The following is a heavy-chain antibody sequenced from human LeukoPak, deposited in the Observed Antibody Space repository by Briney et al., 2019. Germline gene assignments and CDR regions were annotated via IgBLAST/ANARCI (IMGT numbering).Heavy chain of an antibody. J-gene: IGHJ4*02. V-gene: IGHV3-23*01. CDR2: ISRSGDTT. Sequence: GSLRLSCAASGFTFYNYAMSWVRQAPGKGLEWVSGISRSGDTTNSADSVKGRFTISRDNSKNTLCLQMNSLRAEDTAVYYCAEGGTTYPYNFDHWGQGTLVTVSS. CDR3: AEGGTTYPYNFDH. D-gene: IGHD1-1*01. CDR1: GFTFYNYA.